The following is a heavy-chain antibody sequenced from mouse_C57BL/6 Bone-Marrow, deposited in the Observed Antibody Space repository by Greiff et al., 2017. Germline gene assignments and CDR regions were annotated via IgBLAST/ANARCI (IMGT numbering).Heavy chain of an antibody. D-gene: IGHD1-1*01. CDR3: ARLGYYGSSYFDY. J-gene: IGHJ2*01. V-gene: IGHV5-4*03. Sequence: EVKLVESGGGLVKPGGSLKLSCAASGFTFSSYAMSWVRQTPEKRLEWVATISDGGSYTYYPDNVKGRFTISRDNAKNNLYLQMSHLKSEDTAMYYCARLGYYGSSYFDYWGQGTTLTVSS. CDR1: GFTFSSYA. CDR2: ISDGGSYT.